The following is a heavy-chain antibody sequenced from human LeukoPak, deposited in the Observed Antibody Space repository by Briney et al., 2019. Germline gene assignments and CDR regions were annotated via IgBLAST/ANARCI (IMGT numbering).Heavy chain of an antibody. CDR2: IYHSGST. D-gene: IGHD5-12*01. V-gene: IGHV4-59*01. J-gene: IGHJ4*02. Sequence: SETLSLTCTVSGGSISGYYWSWIRQPPGKGLEWIGYIYHSGSTYYNPSLKSRVTISVDTSKNQFSLKLSSVTAADTAVYYCARGGYEARSYYFDYWGQGTLVTVSS. CDR1: GGSISGYY. CDR3: ARGGYEARSYYFDY.